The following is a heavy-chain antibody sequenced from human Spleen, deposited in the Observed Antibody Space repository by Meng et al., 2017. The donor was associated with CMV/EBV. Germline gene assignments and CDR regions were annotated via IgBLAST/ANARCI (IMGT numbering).Heavy chain of an antibody. V-gene: IGHV4-39*07. D-gene: IGHD6-6*01. CDR3: ARDPGYSSSRSFDY. CDR2: IYYSGST. J-gene: IGHJ4*02. CDR1: GGSISSSSYY. Sequence: SETLSLTCTVSGGSISSSSYYWGWIRQPPGKGLEWIGSIYYSGSTYYNPSLKSRVTISVDTSKNQFSLKLISVTAADTAVYYCARDPGYSSSRSFDYWGQGTLVTVSS.